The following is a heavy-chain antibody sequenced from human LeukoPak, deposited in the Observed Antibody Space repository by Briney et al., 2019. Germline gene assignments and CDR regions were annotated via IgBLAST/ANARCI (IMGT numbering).Heavy chain of an antibody. J-gene: IGHJ5*02. CDR1: GITVSTNY. V-gene: IGHV3-13*01. D-gene: IGHD6-19*01. CDR2: IDIPGNT. Sequence: GGSLRLSCAASGITVSTNYMNWVRQPPGKGLEWVSGIDIPGNTYYPDSVKGRFTMSRESAKNSLYLQMNSLRAGDTAVYYCAKAVAGTHWFDPWGQGTLVTVSS. CDR3: AKAVAGTHWFDP.